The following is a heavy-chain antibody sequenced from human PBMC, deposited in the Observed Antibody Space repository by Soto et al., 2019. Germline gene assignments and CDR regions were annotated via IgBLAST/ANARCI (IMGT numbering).Heavy chain of an antibody. Sequence: QVQLQESGPGLVKPSQTLSLTCTVSGGSISSGGYYWSWIRQHPGKGLEWIGYIYHSGTTYYNPSLRSRVTISVDTSRNQFSLKLTSVTAADTAEYYCARLRGNQLLGWFDPWGQGTLVTVSS. CDR1: GGSISSGGYY. D-gene: IGHD2-2*01. CDR3: ARLRGNQLLGWFDP. CDR2: IYHSGTT. V-gene: IGHV4-31*03. J-gene: IGHJ5*02.